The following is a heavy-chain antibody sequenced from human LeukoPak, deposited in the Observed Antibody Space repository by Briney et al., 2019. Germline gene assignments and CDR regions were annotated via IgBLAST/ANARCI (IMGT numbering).Heavy chain of an antibody. V-gene: IGHV5-51*01. CDR3: ARQGSPPTVTTSRDAFDI. CDR1: GYSFTSYW. J-gene: IGHJ3*02. Sequence: GESLKISCEGSGYSFTSYWIGWVRQMPGKGLEWMGIIYPGDSDTRYSPSFQGQVTISADKSISTAYLQWSSLKASDTAMYYCARQGSPPTVTTSRDAFDIWGQGTMVTVSS. D-gene: IGHD4-17*01. CDR2: IYPGDSDT.